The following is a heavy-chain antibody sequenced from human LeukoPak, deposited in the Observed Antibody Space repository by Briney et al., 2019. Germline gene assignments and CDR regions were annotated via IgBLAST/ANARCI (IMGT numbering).Heavy chain of an antibody. D-gene: IGHD6-6*01. CDR1: GGSFSDYY. CDR2: ISHRGNT. Sequence: SETLSLTCVLYGGSFSDYYWSWMRQSPGKGLGWIGEISHRGNTNYNPSLKSRVTISLDTSKNQFSLKLSSVIAADTAVYYCAREYSTSSTAFDIWGQGTMVTVSS. J-gene: IGHJ3*02. V-gene: IGHV4-34*01. CDR3: AREYSTSSTAFDI.